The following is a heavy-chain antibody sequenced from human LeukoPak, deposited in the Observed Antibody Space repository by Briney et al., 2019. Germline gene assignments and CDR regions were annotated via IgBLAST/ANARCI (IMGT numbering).Heavy chain of an antibody. CDR1: GFTFGSYG. V-gene: IGHV3-30*02. D-gene: IGHD4-17*01. J-gene: IGHJ4*02. CDR3: ARGSRYGDYPYYCDF. Sequence: GGSLRLSCAASGFTFGSYGMHWVRQAPGKGLDWVASVRYDGNNPYYSASVKGRFTISRGNSKNTVLLQMNNLRLEDAAVYYCARGSRYGDYPYYCDFWGQGTLVTVSS. CDR2: VRYDGNNP.